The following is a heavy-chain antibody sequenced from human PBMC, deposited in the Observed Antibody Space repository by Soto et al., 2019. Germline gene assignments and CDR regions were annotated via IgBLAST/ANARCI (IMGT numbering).Heavy chain of an antibody. Sequence: GESLKISCKGSGYSFSSYWIAWVRQMPGKGLEWMGIIYPVDSKATYNPSFQGQVTLSVDRSISTAYLQWSSLKASDTAMYYCAREGDDAPDFGLWGQGTLVTVSS. V-gene: IGHV5-51*01. CDR2: IYPVDSKA. CDR1: GYSFSSYW. J-gene: IGHJ4*02. D-gene: IGHD3-16*01. CDR3: AREGDDAPDFGL.